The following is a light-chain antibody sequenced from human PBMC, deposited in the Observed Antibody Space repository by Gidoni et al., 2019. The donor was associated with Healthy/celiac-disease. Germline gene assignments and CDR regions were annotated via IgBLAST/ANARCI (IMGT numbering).Light chain of an antibody. Sequence: DIQMPQSPSSLSASVGDRVTITCQASQDISNYLNWYQQKPGKSPQLLIYDASNLETGVPSRFSGSGSGTDFTFTISSLQPEDIATYYCQQYDNLPRTFGQGTKLEIK. CDR2: DAS. J-gene: IGKJ2*01. CDR1: QDISNY. CDR3: QQYDNLPRT. V-gene: IGKV1-33*01.